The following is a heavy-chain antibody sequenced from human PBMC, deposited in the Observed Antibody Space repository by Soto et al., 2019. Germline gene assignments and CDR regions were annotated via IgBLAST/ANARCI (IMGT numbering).Heavy chain of an antibody. CDR3: ARGGAGDFWSGYLYGMAV. CDR1: GGSISSSSYY. V-gene: IGHV4-39*01. Sequence: SETLSLTCTVSGGSISSSSYYWGWIRQPPGKGLEWIGSIYYSGSTYYNPSLKSRVTISVDTSKNQFSLKLSSVTAADTAVYYCARGGAGDFWSGYLYGMAVWGQGTTVTVSS. D-gene: IGHD3-3*01. CDR2: IYYSGST. J-gene: IGHJ6*02.